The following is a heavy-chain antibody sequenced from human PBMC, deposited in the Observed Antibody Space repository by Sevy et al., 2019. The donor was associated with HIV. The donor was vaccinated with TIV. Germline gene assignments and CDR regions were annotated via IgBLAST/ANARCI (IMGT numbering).Heavy chain of an antibody. CDR2: ISSSSSTI. J-gene: IGHJ4*02. V-gene: IGHV3-48*01. Sequence: GGSLRLSCAASAFSFTSYSTNWVRQAPGKGLEWVSYISSSSSTIYYADSVKGRFTISRDNAKNSLFLQMNSLRAEDTAVYYCARDQPRNSGFDYWGQGTLVTVSS. D-gene: IGHD1-26*01. CDR3: ARDQPRNSGFDY. CDR1: AFSFTSYS.